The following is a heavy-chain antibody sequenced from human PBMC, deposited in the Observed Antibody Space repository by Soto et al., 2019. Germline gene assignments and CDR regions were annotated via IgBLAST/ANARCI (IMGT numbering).Heavy chain of an antibody. Sequence: QVQLVQSGPEVKKFGASVKVSCKASGYTFTDYYLHWVRQAPGQGLECLGWINPNTGGTDSAQRFQGRVTMTRDTSIRIAYMELSRLRSDDTAMYYCTRARWAGTSDAFGIWGQGTMVTVS. CDR2: INPNTGGT. CDR1: GYTFTDYY. CDR3: TRARWAGTSDAFGI. J-gene: IGHJ3*02. V-gene: IGHV1-2*02. D-gene: IGHD6-19*01.